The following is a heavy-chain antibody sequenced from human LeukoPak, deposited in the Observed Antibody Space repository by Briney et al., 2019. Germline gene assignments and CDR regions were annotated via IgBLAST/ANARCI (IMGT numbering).Heavy chain of an antibody. J-gene: IGHJ6*02. Sequence: GGSLRLSCVASGLTYRHYAMHWVRQAPGKGLEWVAMVSYDGRNKFYVDSVKGRFTISRDNSKNTLDLQMSSLRPEDTAVYYCTESSGRPPYYGLDVWGQGTTVTVSS. CDR1: GLTYRHYA. V-gene: IGHV3-30*03. CDR2: VSYDGRNK. D-gene: IGHD3-22*01. CDR3: TESSGRPPYYGLDV.